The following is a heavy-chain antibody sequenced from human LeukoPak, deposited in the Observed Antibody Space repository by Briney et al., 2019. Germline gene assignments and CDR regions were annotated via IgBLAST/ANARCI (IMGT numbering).Heavy chain of an antibody. CDR1: GGSISSYY. V-gene: IGHV4-59*01. CDR2: IYYSGST. D-gene: IGHD6-13*01. J-gene: IGHJ2*01. Sequence: PSETLSLTCTVSGGSISSYYWSWIRQPPGKGLEWIGYIYYSGSTNYNPSLKSRVTVSVDTSKNQFSLKLSSVTAADTAVYYCASSSWYLRRYFDHWGRGTLVTVSS. CDR3: ASSSWYLRRYFDH.